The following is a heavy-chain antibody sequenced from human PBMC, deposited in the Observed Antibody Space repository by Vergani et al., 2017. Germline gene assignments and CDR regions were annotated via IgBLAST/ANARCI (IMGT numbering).Heavy chain of an antibody. J-gene: IGHJ5*02. D-gene: IGHD2-2*01. Sequence: QVQLQESGPGLVKPSETLSLTCTVSGGSISSYYWSWIRQPAGKGLEWIGRIYTSGSTNYNPSLKSRVTMSVDTSKNQFSLKLSSVTAADTAVYYCARDTHCSSPSCHGWFDPWGQGTLVTVSS. V-gene: IGHV4-4*07. CDR2: IYTSGST. CDR1: GGSISSYY. CDR3: ARDTHCSSPSCHGWFDP.